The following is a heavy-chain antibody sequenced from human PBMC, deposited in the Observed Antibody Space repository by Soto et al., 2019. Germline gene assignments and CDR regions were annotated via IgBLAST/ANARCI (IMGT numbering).Heavy chain of an antibody. CDR1: GGTFSSYA. J-gene: IGHJ6*02. D-gene: IGHD3-3*01. CDR2: IIPIFGTA. CDR3: ARGASPLTYDFWSGYSGDYYYYGMDV. V-gene: IGHV1-69*01. Sequence: QVQLVQSGAEVKKPGSSVKVSCKASGGTFSSYAISWVRQAPGQGLEWMGGIIPIFGTANYAQKFKGRVTITADESTSTAYMELSSLRSEDTAVYYCARGASPLTYDFWSGYSGDYYYYGMDVWGQGTTVTVSS.